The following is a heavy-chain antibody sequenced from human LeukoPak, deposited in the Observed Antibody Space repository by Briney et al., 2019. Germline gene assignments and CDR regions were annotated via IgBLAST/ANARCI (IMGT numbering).Heavy chain of an antibody. CDR3: AGWNTDFWSSYYYAMDV. CDR1: GGSISSGDYY. CDR2: IYYSGST. V-gene: IGHV4-30-4*02. Sequence: PSETLSLTCTVSGGSISSGDYYWSWIRQPPGKGLEWIGYIYYSGSTYYNPSLKSRVTISVDTSKNQFSLKLSSVTAADTAVYYCAGWNTDFWSSYYYAMDVWGQGTTVTVSS. J-gene: IGHJ6*02. D-gene: IGHD3-3*01.